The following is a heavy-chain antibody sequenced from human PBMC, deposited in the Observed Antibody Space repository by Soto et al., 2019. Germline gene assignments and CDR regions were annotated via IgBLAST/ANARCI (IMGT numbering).Heavy chain of an antibody. CDR3: AAGGGYCSSTSCYHYYYMDV. D-gene: IGHD2-2*01. CDR2: IIPIFGTA. J-gene: IGHJ6*03. Sequence: SVKVSCKASGGTFSSYAISWVRQAPGQGLEWMGGIIPIFGTANYAQKFQGRVTITADESTSTAYMELSSLRSEDTAVYYCAAGGGYCSSTSCYHYYYMDVWGKGTTVTVSS. CDR1: GGTFSSYA. V-gene: IGHV1-69*13.